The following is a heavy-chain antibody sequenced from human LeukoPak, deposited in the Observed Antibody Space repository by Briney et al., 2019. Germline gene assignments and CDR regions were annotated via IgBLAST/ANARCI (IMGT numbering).Heavy chain of an antibody. V-gene: IGHV1-69*04. CDR3: ARDLPSPYDYVWGSHRYFDY. CDR2: IIPILGIA. D-gene: IGHD3-16*02. CDR1: GGTFSSYA. J-gene: IGHJ4*02. Sequence: SVKVSCKASGGTFSSYAISWVRQAPGQGLEWMGRIIPILGIANYAQKFQGRVTITADKSTSTAYMELSSLRSEDTAVYYCARDLPSPYDYVWGSHRYFDYWGQGTLVTVSS.